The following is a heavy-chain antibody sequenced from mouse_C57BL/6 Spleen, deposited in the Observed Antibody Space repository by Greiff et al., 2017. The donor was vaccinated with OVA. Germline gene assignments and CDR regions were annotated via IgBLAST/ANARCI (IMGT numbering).Heavy chain of an antibody. D-gene: IGHD2-4*01. CDR1: GFSLTSYG. CDR2: IWSGGST. J-gene: IGHJ2*01. CDR3: ARTWDDYDGDYFDD. V-gene: IGHV2-2*01. Sequence: VTLKESGPGLVQPSQSLSITCTVSGFSLTSYGVHWVRQSPGKGLEWLGVIWSGGSTDYNAAFISRLSISKDNSNSQVFFKMNSLQADDTAIYYSARTWDDYDGDYFDDWGPGTTLPVSS.